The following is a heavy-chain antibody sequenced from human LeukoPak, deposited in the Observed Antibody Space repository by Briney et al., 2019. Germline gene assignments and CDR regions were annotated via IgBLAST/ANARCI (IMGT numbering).Heavy chain of an antibody. D-gene: IGHD3-10*01. CDR2: INAYNGDT. V-gene: IGHV1-18*01. CDR3: ARDGSGVWFDY. Sequence: VKVSCKASNYTFTSYGISWVRQAPGQGLEWMAWINAYNGDTNYAQKFQGRVTLTTDTSTSTAYMELRSLRSDDTAVYYCARDGSGVWFDYWGQGTLVTVSS. J-gene: IGHJ4*02. CDR1: NYTFTSYG.